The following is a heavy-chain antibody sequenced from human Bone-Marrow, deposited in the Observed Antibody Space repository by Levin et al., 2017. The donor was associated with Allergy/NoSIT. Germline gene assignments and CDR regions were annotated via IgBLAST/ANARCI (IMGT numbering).Heavy chain of an antibody. D-gene: IGHD3-22*01. Sequence: SCEASGFTFSSYGMHWVRQAPGKGLEWVAVISDDGRSQYYTDSVKGRFTISRDSSRHTLFLQMNSLRADDTAVYYCAKPYDPYDSAGYYYNYAFDIWGQGTEVTVSS. CDR3: AKPYDPYDSAGYYYNYAFDI. V-gene: IGHV3-30*18. CDR2: ISDDGRSQ. J-gene: IGHJ3*02. CDR1: GFTFSSYG.